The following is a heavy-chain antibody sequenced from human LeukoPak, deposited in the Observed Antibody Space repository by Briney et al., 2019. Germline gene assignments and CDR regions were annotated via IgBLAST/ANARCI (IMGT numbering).Heavy chain of an antibody. D-gene: IGHD3-10*01. V-gene: IGHV4-39*01. CDR2: IYYSGST. J-gene: IGHJ3*02. CDR3: ARHKGDYGLGSYYVIFDI. CDR1: GGSISRSSYY. Sequence: PSETLSLTCTVSGGSISRSSYYWGWIRQPPGKGLEWIGSIYYSGSTYYNPSLKSRVTISVDTSKNQFSLKLSSVTAADTAVYYCARHKGDYGLGSYYVIFDIWGQGTMVTVSS.